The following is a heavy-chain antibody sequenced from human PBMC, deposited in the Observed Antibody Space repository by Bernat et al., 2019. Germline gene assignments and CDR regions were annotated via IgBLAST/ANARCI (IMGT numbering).Heavy chain of an antibody. J-gene: IGHJ3*02. Sequence: QVQLVESGGGVVQPGRSLRLSCAASGFTFSSYGMHWVRQAPGKGLEWVAVIWYDGSNKYYADSVKGRFTISRDNSKNTLYLQMNSLRAEDTAVDYCAREGRGGDYGEGGAFDIWGQGTMVTVSS. CDR1: GFTFSSYG. CDR3: AREGRGGDYGEGGAFDI. CDR2: IWYDGSNK. V-gene: IGHV3-33*01. D-gene: IGHD4-17*01.